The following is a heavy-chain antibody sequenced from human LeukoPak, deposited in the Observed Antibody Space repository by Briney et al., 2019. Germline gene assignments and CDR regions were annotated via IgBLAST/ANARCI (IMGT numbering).Heavy chain of an antibody. CDR2: IRSSGSTI. D-gene: IGHD6-19*01. J-gene: IGHJ4*02. Sequence: PGGSLRLSCTDSGFSFSSYAMHWVRQSPGKGLEWVSYIRSSGSTISYADSVKGRFTISRDNAKNSLYLQMNSLRAEDTAVYYCARGNSGWSYIDYWGQGTLVTVSS. CDR3: ARGNSGWSYIDY. CDR1: GFSFSSYA. V-gene: IGHV3-48*03.